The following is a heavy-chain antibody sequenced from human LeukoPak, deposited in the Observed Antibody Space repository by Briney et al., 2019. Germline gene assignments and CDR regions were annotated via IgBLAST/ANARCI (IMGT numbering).Heavy chain of an antibody. V-gene: IGHV1-8*02. CDR3: AGPRFGGRGIYYYGMDV. CDR2: MNPNSGNT. Sequence: GASVKVSCKASGGTFSSYAINWVRQATGQGLEWMGWMNPNSGNTGYAQKFQGRVTMTRNTSISTAYMELSSLRSEDTAVYYCAGPRFGGRGIYYYGMDVWGQGTTVTVSS. D-gene: IGHD3-10*02. J-gene: IGHJ6*02. CDR1: GGTFSSYA.